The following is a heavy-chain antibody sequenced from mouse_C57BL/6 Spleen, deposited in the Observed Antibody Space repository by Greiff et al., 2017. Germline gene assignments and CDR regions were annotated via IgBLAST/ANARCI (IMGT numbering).Heavy chain of an antibody. J-gene: IGHJ2*01. CDR2: IYPGGGYT. CDR3: ARGGLVNGDY. D-gene: IGHD2-5*01. CDR1: GYTFTNYW. Sequence: VQLQQSGAELVRPGTSVKMSCKASGYTFTNYWIGWAKQRPGHGLEWIGDIYPGGGYTNYNGKFKGKATLTADKSSSTAYMQFSSLTSEDSAIYYCARGGLVNGDYWGQGTTLTVSS. V-gene: IGHV1-63*01.